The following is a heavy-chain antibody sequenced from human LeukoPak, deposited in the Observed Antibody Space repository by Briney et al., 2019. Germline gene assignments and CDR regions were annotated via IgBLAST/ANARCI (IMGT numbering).Heavy chain of an antibody. J-gene: IGHJ6*03. D-gene: IGHD2-15*01. CDR1: GFTFSSYY. V-gene: IGHV3-21*01. Sequence: SGGSLRLSCAASGFTFSSYYMNWVRQAPGKGLEWVSSISSSSSYIYYADSVKGRFTISRDNAKNSLYLQTNSLRAEDTAVYYCARLVVAAFAHYYMDVWGKGTTVTVSS. CDR2: ISSSSSYI. CDR3: ARLVVAAFAHYYMDV.